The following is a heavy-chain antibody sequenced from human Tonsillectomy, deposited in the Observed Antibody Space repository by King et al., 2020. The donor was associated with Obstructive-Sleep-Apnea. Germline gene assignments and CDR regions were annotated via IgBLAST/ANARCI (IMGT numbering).Heavy chain of an antibody. V-gene: IGHV3-7*03. CDR2: IKQDGSEK. J-gene: IGHJ5*02. Sequence: VQLVESGGGLVQRGGSLRLSCAASGFTFSSYWMSWVRQAPGKGLEWLANIKQDGSEKYYVDFVKGRFTISRDNAKNSLYLQMNSLRAEDTAVYYCARDAYCSSTSCYAGWFDPWGQGTLVTVSA. CDR1: GFTFSSYW. D-gene: IGHD2-2*01. CDR3: ARDAYCSSTSCYAGWFDP.